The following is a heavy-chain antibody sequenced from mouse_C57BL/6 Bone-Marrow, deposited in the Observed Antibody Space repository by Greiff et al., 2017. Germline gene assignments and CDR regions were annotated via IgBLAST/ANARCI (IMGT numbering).Heavy chain of an antibody. CDR1: GYTFTNYW. D-gene: IGHD2-4*01. V-gene: IGHV1-63*01. Sequence: VQLQQSGAELVRPGTSVKMSCKASGYTFTNYWIGWAKQRPGHGLEWIGDIYPGGGYTNYNEKFKGKATLTADKSSSTAYMQFSSLTSEDSAIYYCASIYYDYDDVYYFDYWGQGTTLTVSS. CDR2: IYPGGGYT. CDR3: ASIYYDYDDVYYFDY. J-gene: IGHJ2*01.